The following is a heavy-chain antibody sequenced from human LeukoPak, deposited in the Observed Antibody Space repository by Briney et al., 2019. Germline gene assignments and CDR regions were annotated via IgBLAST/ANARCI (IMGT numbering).Heavy chain of an antibody. CDR1: GFTFSSYA. D-gene: IGHD3-10*01. CDR2: ISAGCGTT. J-gene: IGHJ5*02. Sequence: GGSLRLSCADSGFTFSSYAMSWVRQAPGKGLEWVSAISAGCGTTYYAGSVKGRFTISRDKSKNTLYLHMNSLRAEDTAVYYCAKGYYYGSGSFRWFDPWGQGTLVTVSS. V-gene: IGHV3-23*01. CDR3: AKGYYYGSGSFRWFDP.